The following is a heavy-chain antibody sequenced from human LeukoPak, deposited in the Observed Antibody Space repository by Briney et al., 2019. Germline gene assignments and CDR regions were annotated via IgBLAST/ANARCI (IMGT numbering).Heavy chain of an antibody. V-gene: IGHV3-23*01. CDR2: ISGSGGST. J-gene: IGHJ4*02. CDR1: GFTFSSYA. D-gene: IGHD2-21*02. CDR3: AKDGFCGGDCYYSN. Sequence: PGGSLRLPCAASGFTFSSYAMSWVRQAPGKGLEWVSAISGSGGSTYCADSVKGRFTISRDNSKNTLYLQMNSLRAEDTAVYYCAKDGFCGGDCYYSNWGQGTLVTVSS.